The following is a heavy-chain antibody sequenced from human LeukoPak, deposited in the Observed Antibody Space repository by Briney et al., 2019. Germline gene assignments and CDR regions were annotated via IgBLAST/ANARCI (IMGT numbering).Heavy chain of an antibody. Sequence: GGSLRLSCAASGFTFSTYCMHRVRQAPGKGPMWVSRICPDGTVTNYADSVKARFIISRDNARNTVYLQMNSLRVEDTAVYYCVRDFRSADYWGQGTLVTVSS. CDR1: GFTFSTYC. V-gene: IGHV3-74*01. CDR3: VRDFRSADY. J-gene: IGHJ4*02. CDR2: ICPDGTVT.